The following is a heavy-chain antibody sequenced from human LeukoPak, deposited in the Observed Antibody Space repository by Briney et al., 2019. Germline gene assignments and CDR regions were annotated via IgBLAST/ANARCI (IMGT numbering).Heavy chain of an antibody. CDR3: ARVVEAGTTGGY. CDR1: GGTFSSYA. V-gene: IGHV1-69*13. J-gene: IGHJ4*02. CDR2: IIPIFGTA. Sequence: GASVKVSCKASGGTFSSYAISWVRQAPGQGLEWMGGIIPIFGTANYAQKFQGRVTITADESTSTAYMELSSLRSEDTAVYYCARVVEAGTTGGYWGQGTLVTVSS. D-gene: IGHD1-7*01.